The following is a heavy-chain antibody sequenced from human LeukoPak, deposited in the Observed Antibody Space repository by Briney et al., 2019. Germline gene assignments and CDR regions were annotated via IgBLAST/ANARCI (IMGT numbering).Heavy chain of an antibody. CDR2: IYYSGST. CDR1: GGSISSYY. Sequence: PSENLSLTCTVSGGSISSYYWSWIRQPPGKGLEWIGYIYYSGSTNYNPSLKSRVTISVDTSKNQFSLKLSSVTAADTAVYYRARDQSPRDWGQGTLVTVSS. V-gene: IGHV4-59*01. J-gene: IGHJ4*02. CDR3: ARDQSPRD.